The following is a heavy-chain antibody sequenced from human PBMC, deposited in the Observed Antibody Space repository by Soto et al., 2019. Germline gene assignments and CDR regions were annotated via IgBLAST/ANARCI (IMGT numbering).Heavy chain of an antibody. Sequence: PGVSLKSSCKGSGYNFAGYWIAWVRQMPGKGLELMGIIYPIDSDTRYRPSFQGQVTISADKSISSAYLQWSSLRASDTAMYYCARGGGSTRTSEYWGQGTPVTVSS. V-gene: IGHV5-51*01. CDR3: ARGGGSTRTSEY. J-gene: IGHJ4*02. CDR2: IYPIDSDT. CDR1: GYNFAGYW. D-gene: IGHD1-1*01.